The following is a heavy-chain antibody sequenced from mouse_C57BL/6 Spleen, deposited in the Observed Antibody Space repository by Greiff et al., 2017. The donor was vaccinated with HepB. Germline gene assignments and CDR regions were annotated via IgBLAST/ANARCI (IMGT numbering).Heavy chain of an antibody. J-gene: IGHJ2*01. CDR2: INPNNGGT. V-gene: IGHV1-26*01. CDR1: GYTFTDYY. Sequence: EVQLQQSGPELVKPGASVKISCKASGYTFTDYYMNWVKQSHGKSLEWIGDINPNNGGTKYNGKFKGKATLTADKSSSTAYMQLSSLTSEDSAVYFCARKDDYGGPFDYWGQGTTLTVSS. CDR3: ARKDDYGGPFDY. D-gene: IGHD2-4*01.